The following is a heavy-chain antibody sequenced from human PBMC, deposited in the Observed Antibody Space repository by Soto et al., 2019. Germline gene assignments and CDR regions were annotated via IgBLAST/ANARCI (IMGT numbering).Heavy chain of an antibody. Sequence: SETLSLTCTVSGGSVSSGNYYWSWIRQPPGKGLEWIGYIYYSGSTNYNPSLKSRVTISVDTSKNQFSLKLSSVTAADTAVHYCARRYGTTFDYWGQGTLVTVSS. CDR2: IYYSGST. J-gene: IGHJ4*02. CDR3: ARRYGTTFDY. V-gene: IGHV4-61*01. CDR1: GGSVSSGNYY. D-gene: IGHD1-7*01.